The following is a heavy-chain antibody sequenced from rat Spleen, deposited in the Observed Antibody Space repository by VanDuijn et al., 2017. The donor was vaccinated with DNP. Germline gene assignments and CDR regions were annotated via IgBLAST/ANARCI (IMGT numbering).Heavy chain of an antibody. CDR2: ISSDGSHT. CDR1: GFTFSDYY. CDR3: TRQIKELWDY. V-gene: IGHV5-25*01. J-gene: IGHJ2*01. D-gene: IGHD1-6*01. Sequence: EVKLVESGGGLVQPGRSLKLSCAGSGFTFSDYYMAWVRQTPTKGLDWVASISSDGSHTYYRDSVKGRFTVSRDDAKSTLYLQMDSLRSEDTATYYCTRQIKELWDYWGQGVMVTVSS.